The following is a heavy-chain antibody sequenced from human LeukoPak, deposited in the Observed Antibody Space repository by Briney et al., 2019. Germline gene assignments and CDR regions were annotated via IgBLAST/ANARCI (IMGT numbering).Heavy chain of an antibody. Sequence: ASVKVSCKASGYTFTSYGISWVRQAPGQGQEWMGWISAYNGNTNYAQKLKGRVTMTPDTSTSTAYMELRSLRSDDTAVYYCARDRRYCSGGSCFTLGYWGQGTLVTASS. CDR1: GYTFTSYG. CDR2: ISAYNGNT. J-gene: IGHJ4*02. D-gene: IGHD2-15*01. V-gene: IGHV1-18*01. CDR3: ARDRRYCSGGSCFTLGY.